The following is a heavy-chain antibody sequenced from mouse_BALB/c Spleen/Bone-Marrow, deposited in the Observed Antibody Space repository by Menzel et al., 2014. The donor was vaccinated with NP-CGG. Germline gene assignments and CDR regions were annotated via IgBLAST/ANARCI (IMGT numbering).Heavy chain of an antibody. J-gene: IGHJ4*01. V-gene: IGHV5-9-4*01. D-gene: IGHD2-10*02. CDR1: RFTPCTYP. CDR2: LTIEGSFT. Sequence: LVEFRGGSLKPACSLKLFCSATRFTPCTYPTSRVRPPPLNMLESVADLTIEGSFTYYPDTVTGRFTISRDNAKNILYLEMSSLRSEDTAMYYCARELKYGNYGLYAMDYWGQGTSVTVSS. CDR3: ARELKYGNYGLYAMDY.